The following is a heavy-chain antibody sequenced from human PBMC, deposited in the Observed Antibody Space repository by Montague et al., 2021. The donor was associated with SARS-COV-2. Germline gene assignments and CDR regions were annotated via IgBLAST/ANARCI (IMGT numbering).Heavy chain of an antibody. CDR1: GFTFSSYE. V-gene: IGHV3-48*03. D-gene: IGHD1-7*01. J-gene: IGHJ4*02. CDR2: ISSSGSTI. CDR3: AREQPYNWNYDRPHFDY. Sequence: SLSLSCAASGFTFSSYEMNWVRQAPGKGLEWVSYISSSGSTIYYADSVKGRFTISRDNAKNSLYLQMNSLRAEDTAVYYCAREQPYNWNYDRPHFDYWGQGTLVTVSS.